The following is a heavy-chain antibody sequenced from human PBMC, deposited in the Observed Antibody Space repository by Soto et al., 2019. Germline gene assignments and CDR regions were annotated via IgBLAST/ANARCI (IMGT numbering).Heavy chain of an antibody. Sequence: EVQLLQSGGGLVQPGESLRLSCAASGFIFSSYTMSWVRQAPGKGLEWVSGISGSGGSPYHADSVQGRFTISRDNPKNTLYLQMNSLRADDTAIYYCAKARFSSATCYVPDYWGQGTLVTVSS. CDR2: ISGSGGSP. CDR3: AKARFSSATCYVPDY. V-gene: IGHV3-23*01. J-gene: IGHJ4*02. D-gene: IGHD2-2*01. CDR1: GFIFSSYT.